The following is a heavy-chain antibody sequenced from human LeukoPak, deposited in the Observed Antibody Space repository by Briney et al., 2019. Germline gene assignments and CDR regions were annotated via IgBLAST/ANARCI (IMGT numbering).Heavy chain of an antibody. CDR1: GDSISSSSYY. CDR2: IYYRGST. J-gene: IGHJ1*01. V-gene: IGHV4-39*01. D-gene: IGHD3-22*01. Sequence: SETLSLTCTISGDSISSSSYYWGWIRQPPGKGLEWIGDIYYRGSTYYNPSLKSRVSISIDTSNNQFSLTLNSVTAADTALYSCARRRYYDSTGYLDWGQGTVVTVSS. CDR3: ARRRYYDSTGYLD.